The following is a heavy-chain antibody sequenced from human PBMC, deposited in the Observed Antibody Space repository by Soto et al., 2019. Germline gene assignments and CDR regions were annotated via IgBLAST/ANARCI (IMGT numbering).Heavy chain of an antibody. V-gene: IGHV1-69*06. Sequence: QVQLVQSGAEVKKPGSSVKVSCKAPGGTFSSYAISWVRQAPGQGLEWMGGIIPIFGTANYAQKFLGRVTITADKSTSTAYMELSSLRSEDTAVYYCARPHLNYYDSSGRGGVAFDIWGQGTMVTVSS. D-gene: IGHD3-22*01. J-gene: IGHJ3*02. CDR2: IIPIFGTA. CDR1: GGTFSSYA. CDR3: ARPHLNYYDSSGRGGVAFDI.